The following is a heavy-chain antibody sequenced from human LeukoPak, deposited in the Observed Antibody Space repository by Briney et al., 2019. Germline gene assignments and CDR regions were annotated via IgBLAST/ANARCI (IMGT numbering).Heavy chain of an antibody. CDR1: GGSFSDYY. V-gene: IGHV4-34*01. Sequence: SETLSLTCAVYGGSFSDYYWSWIRQPPGKGLEWIGEINHSESTNYNPSLKTRVTISVDTSKNQFSLKLSTVTAADTAVYYCAREGRPFYYGTGGYFDFWGQGTLVTVSS. CDR3: AREGRPFYYGTGGYFDF. D-gene: IGHD3-10*01. J-gene: IGHJ4*02. CDR2: INHSEST.